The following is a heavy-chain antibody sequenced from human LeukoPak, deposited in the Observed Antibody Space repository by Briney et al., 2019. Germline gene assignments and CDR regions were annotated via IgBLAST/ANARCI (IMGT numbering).Heavy chain of an antibody. CDR3: AKDQIKITMIVVAHGDAFDI. V-gene: IGHV3-23*01. D-gene: IGHD3-22*01. J-gene: IGHJ3*02. CDR2: ISGSGGSR. Sequence: AGGSLRLSCAASGFTFSSYGMSWVRQAPGKGLEWVSAISGSGGSRYYADSVKGRFTISRDNSKNTLYLQMNGLRAEDTAVYYCAKDQIKITMIVVAHGDAFDIWGQGTMVTVSS. CDR1: GFTFSSYG.